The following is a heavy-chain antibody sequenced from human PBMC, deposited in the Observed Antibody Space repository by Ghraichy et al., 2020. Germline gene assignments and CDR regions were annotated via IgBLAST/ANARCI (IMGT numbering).Heavy chain of an antibody. CDR1: GGSFSNYY. J-gene: IGHJ4*02. Sequence: SETLSLTCAVYGGSFSNYYWSWIRQPPGKGLEWIGEINHRGSTNYNPSLRSRVTMSVDTSKNQSSLKLSSVTAADTAVYYCARGSSIVVQPPVVPFDDWGQGTLVTVSS. D-gene: IGHD2-2*01. V-gene: IGHV4-34*01. CDR2: INHRGST. CDR3: ARGSSIVVQPPVVPFDD.